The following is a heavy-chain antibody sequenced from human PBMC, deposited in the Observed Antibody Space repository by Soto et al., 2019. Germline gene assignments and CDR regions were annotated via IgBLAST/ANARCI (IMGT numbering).Heavy chain of an antibody. CDR2: ISSDGSNK. CDR3: AKSLSDYHFDY. J-gene: IGHJ4*02. V-gene: IGHV3-30*18. D-gene: IGHD4-17*01. Sequence: SGGSLRLSCAASGFTFAYYHMHWVRQAPGKGLEWVAVISSDGSNKYYSDSVKGRFTISRDNSTNRLYLQMNSLRPDDTATYYCAKSLSDYHFDYWGQGTLVTVSS. CDR1: GFTFAYYH.